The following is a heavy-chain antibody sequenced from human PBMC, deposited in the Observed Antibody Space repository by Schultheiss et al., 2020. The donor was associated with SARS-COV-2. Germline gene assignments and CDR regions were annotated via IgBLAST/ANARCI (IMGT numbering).Heavy chain of an antibody. CDR2: INHSGST. J-gene: IGHJ4*02. CDR3: AREGIAVAGTFDY. D-gene: IGHD6-19*01. Sequence: SDTLSLTCAVYGGSFSGYYWSWIRQPPGKGLEWIGEINHSGSTNYNPSLKSRVTISVDTSKNQFSLKLSSVTAEDTAVYYCAREGIAVAGTFDYWGQGTLVTVAS. V-gene: IGHV4-34*01. CDR1: GGSFSGYY.